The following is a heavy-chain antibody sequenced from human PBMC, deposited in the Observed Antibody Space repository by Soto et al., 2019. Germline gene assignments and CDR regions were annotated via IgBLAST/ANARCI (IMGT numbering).Heavy chain of an antibody. V-gene: IGHV4-34*01. J-gene: IGHJ4*02. D-gene: IGHD3-16*01. CDR2: INHSGST. CDR1: GGSFSGYY. CDR3: ARTLIDDY. Sequence: SETLSLTCAVYGGSFSGYYWSWIRQPPGRGLEWIGEINHSGSTNYNPSLKSRVTISVDTSKNQFSLKLSSVTAADTAVYYCARTLIDDYWGQGTLVTVSS.